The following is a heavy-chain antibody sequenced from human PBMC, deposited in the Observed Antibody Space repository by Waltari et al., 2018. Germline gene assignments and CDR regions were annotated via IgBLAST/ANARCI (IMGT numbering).Heavy chain of an antibody. Sequence: QVQLQESGPGLVKPSETLSLTCAVSGYSISSGYYWGWIRQPPGKGLEWIGSIYHSGSTYYNPSLKSRVTISVDTSKNQFSLKLSSVTAADTAVYYCARHGSSSSSYFDYWGQGTLVTVSS. CDR2: IYHSGST. D-gene: IGHD6-6*01. CDR3: ARHGSSSSSYFDY. CDR1: GYSISSGYY. J-gene: IGHJ4*02. V-gene: IGHV4-38-2*01.